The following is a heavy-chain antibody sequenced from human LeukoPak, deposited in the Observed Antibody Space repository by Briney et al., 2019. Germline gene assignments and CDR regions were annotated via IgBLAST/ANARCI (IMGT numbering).Heavy chain of an antibody. CDR3: ARETTLTPGYYYYMDV. CDR1: GYTFTSYG. CDR2: ISAYNGNT. V-gene: IGHV1-18*01. J-gene: IGHJ6*03. Sequence: ASVKVSCKASGYTFTSYGISWVRQAPGQGLEWMGWISAYNGNTNYAQKLQGRVTMNTDTSTSTAYMELRSLRSDDTAVYYCARETTLTPGYYYYMDVWGKGTTVTVSS. D-gene: IGHD5-24*01.